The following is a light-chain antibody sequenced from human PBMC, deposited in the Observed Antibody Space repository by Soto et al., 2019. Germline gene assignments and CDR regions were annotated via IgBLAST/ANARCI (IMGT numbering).Light chain of an antibody. CDR1: QSINSE. CDR3: QQGHNWPLT. J-gene: IGKJ2*01. Sequence: EIVMTQSPATLSLSPGERAALSCRASQSINSELAWYQQKPGQPPRLLIYGASTRATCVPARFTGSESGSEFTLTISGLQSEDFAVYYCQQGHNWPLTFRQGTRLEI. V-gene: IGKV3-15*01. CDR2: GAS.